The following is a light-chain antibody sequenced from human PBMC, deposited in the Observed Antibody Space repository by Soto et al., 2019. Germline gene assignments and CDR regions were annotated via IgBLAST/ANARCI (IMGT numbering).Light chain of an antibody. CDR1: QSIHTW. J-gene: IGKJ1*01. Sequence: DIQMTQSPSTLSASVGDKVTISCRASQSIHTWLAWYQQKPEKAPKLLLYTASDLQSGVPSRFSGSGSGTEFTLTITSLQPDDFATYYCQHGAFGQGTRVEMK. CDR3: QHGA. V-gene: IGKV1-5*03. CDR2: TAS.